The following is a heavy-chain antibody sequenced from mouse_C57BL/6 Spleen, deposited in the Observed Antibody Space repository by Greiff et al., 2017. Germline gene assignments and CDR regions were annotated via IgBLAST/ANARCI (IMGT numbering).Heavy chain of an antibody. V-gene: IGHV1-61*01. CDR2: IYPSDSET. D-gene: IGHD3-2*02. CDR1: GYTFTSYW. CDR3: ARGGGSGSYYYAMDY. J-gene: IGHJ4*01. Sequence: QVQLQQSGAELVRPGSSVKLSCKASGYTFTSYWMDWVKQRPGQGLEWIGNIYPSDSETHYNQKFKDKATLTVDKSSSTAYMQLSSLTSEDSAVYYCARGGGSGSYYYAMDYWGQGTSVTVSS.